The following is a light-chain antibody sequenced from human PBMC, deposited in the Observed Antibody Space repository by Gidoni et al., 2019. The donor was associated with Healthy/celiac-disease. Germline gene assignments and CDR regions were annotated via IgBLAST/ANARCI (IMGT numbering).Light chain of an antibody. CDR3: AAWDDSLSAF. CDR1: SSNIGSNY. V-gene: IGLV1-47*01. CDR2: RNN. Sequence: SVLPQPPSASGTPGQRVTISCSGSSSNIGSNYVYWYQQLPGTAPKLLIYRNNQRPSGVPDRFSGSKSGTSASLAISGLRSEDEADYYCAAWDDSLSAFFGGGTKLTVL. J-gene: IGLJ2*01.